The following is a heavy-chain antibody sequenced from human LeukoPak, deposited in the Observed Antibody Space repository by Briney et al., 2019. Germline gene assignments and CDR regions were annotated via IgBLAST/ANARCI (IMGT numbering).Heavy chain of an antibody. CDR3: ARRSDSSSWYSGDFDY. J-gene: IGHJ4*02. V-gene: IGHV4-39*01. D-gene: IGHD6-13*01. Sequence: PSETLSLTCTVSGGSISSSSYYWGWIRQPPGKGLEWIGSTYYSGSTYYNPSLKSRVTISVDTSKNQFSLKLSSVTAADTAVYYCARRSDSSSWYSGDFDYWGQGTLVTVSS. CDR2: TYYSGST. CDR1: GGSISSSSYY.